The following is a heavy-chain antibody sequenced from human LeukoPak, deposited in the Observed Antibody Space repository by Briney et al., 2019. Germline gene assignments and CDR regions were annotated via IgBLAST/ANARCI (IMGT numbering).Heavy chain of an antibody. V-gene: IGHV3-7*01. CDR1: GFTFSSYW. Sequence: GGSLRLSCAASGFTFSSYWMNWVRQAPGKGLEWVANINQDGSEKYYVDSVKGRFTISRDNGKNSLYLQLNSLRAEDTAVYYCAREGPGEYFDYWGQATLVTVSS. J-gene: IGHJ4*02. CDR3: AREGPGEYFDY. CDR2: INQDGSEK. D-gene: IGHD3-10*01.